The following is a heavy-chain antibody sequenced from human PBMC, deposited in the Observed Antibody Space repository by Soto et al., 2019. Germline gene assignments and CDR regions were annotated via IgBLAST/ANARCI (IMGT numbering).Heavy chain of an antibody. CDR2: IIPILGIA. D-gene: IGHD3-22*01. V-gene: IGHV1-69*02. CDR3: ARGPRKYDDAVNAFDI. CDR1: GGTFSSYT. J-gene: IGHJ3*02. Sequence: QVQLVQSGAEVKKPGSSVKVSCKASGGTFSSYTISWVRQAPGQGLEWMGRIIPILGIANYAQKLQGRVTTPAHKSTSTAYMELSSLRSEDTAVYYCARGPRKYDDAVNAFDIWGQGTMVTVSS.